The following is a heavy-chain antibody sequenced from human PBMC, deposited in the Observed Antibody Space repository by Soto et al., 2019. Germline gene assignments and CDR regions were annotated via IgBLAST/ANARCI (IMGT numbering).Heavy chain of an antibody. CDR3: ARQDFYIGYYYGMDV. CDR1: GGSFTSSDW. CDR2: IYHTGNT. D-gene: IGHD4-4*01. V-gene: IGHV4-4*02. Sequence: QVQLQESGPGLVKPLGTLSLACAVSGGSFTSSDWWSWVRQPPGKGLEWIGQIYHTGNTNYNPSLKSRVTISLDKSKNQFFLDLSSVTAADTAVYYCARQDFYIGYYYGMDVWGQGTTVTVSS. J-gene: IGHJ6*02.